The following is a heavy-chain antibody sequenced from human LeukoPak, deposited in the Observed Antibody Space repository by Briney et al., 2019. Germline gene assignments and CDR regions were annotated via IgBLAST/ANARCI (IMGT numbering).Heavy chain of an antibody. CDR2: TYYRSKWYN. Sequence: SQTLSLTCAISGDSVSSNSATWNWIRQSPSRGIEWLGRTYYRSKWYNNYAVSVKSRIVINPDTSKNQFSLQLNSVTPEDTAVYYCFTSGWPADIWGQGTMVTVSS. CDR1: GDSVSSNSAT. CDR3: FTSGWPADI. V-gene: IGHV6-1*01. D-gene: IGHD6-19*01. J-gene: IGHJ3*02.